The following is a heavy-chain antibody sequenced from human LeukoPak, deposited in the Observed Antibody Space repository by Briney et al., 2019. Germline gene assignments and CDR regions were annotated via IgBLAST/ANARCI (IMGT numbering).Heavy chain of an antibody. CDR3: ARDLVGDTGENYYYGMDV. CDR2: IYYSGSI. J-gene: IGHJ6*02. V-gene: IGHV4-59*01. D-gene: IGHD1-26*01. CDR1: GGSISSYY. Sequence: SETLSLTCTVSGGSISSYYWSWIRQPPGKGLEWIGYIYYSGSINYNPSLKSRVTISVDTSKNQFSLKLSSVTAADTAVYYCARDLVGDTGENYYYGMDVWGQGTTVTVSS.